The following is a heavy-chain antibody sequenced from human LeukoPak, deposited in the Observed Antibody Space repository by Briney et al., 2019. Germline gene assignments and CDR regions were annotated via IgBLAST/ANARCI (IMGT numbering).Heavy chain of an antibody. J-gene: IGHJ6*03. CDR3: ARVVWGATFYYYMDV. V-gene: IGHV3-30*03. CDR1: GFTFSNYG. Sequence: HPGGSLRLSCAASGFTFSNYGMHWVRQAPGKGLEWVAVISYDGSNKYYADSVKGRFTISRDDSKNTLYLQMNSLRAEDTAVYYCARVVWGATFYYYMDVWGKGTTVTISS. D-gene: IGHD1-26*01. CDR2: ISYDGSNK.